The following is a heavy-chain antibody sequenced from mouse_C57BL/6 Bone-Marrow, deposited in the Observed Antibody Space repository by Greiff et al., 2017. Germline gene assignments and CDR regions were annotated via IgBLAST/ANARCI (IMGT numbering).Heavy chain of an antibody. CDR1: GFTIKNNY. CDR2: IDPANGNT. CDR3: VRSIYEDDGLLFAY. D-gene: IGHD2-4*01. Sequence: EVQLVESVAELVRPGASVKLSCTASGFTIKNNYMNWVKQRPEQGLEWIGRIDPANGNTKYAPQFQGKATITADTSSNTAYMQRRSLTSEDSAIYSGVRSIYEDDGLLFAYWGQGTLVTVSA. J-gene: IGHJ3*01. V-gene: IGHV14-3*01.